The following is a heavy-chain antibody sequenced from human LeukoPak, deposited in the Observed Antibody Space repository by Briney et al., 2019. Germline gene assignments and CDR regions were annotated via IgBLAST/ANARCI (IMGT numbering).Heavy chain of an antibody. J-gene: IGHJ6*02. CDR1: GFTFETYW. CDR3: ARDRMEGGYYYTMDV. D-gene: IGHD3-16*01. Sequence: PGGSLRLSCAASGFTFETYWMHWVRQAPGKGLEWVSCINGYGSITNYADSVKGRFTISRDNAKNTLYLQMNSLRVEDTAVYYCARDRMEGGYYYTMDVWGQGTTVTVSS. CDR2: INGYGSIT. V-gene: IGHV3-74*01.